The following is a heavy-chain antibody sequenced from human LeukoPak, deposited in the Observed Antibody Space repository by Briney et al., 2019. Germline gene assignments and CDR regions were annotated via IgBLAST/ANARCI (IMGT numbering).Heavy chain of an antibody. CDR1: GGSISSSNSY. V-gene: IGHV4-39*01. CDR2: IYYSGST. J-gene: IGHJ4*02. Sequence: ETLSLTCSVSGGSISSSNSYWGWLRQPPGKGLEWIGSIYYSGSTYYKPSLKSRVTISVDTTKNQFSLSLSSVTAADTAVYYCARHPGYSSGLYWGQGTLVTVSS. CDR3: ARHPGYSSGLY. D-gene: IGHD6-19*01.